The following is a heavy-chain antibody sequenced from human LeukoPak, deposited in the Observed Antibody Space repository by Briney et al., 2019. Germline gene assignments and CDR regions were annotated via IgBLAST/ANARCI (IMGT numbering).Heavy chain of an antibody. CDR2: ISAYNGNT. CDR3: ARVQSIQLWFQPHDAFDI. CDR1: GYTFTSYG. D-gene: IGHD5-18*01. V-gene: IGHV1-18*01. Sequence: EASVKVSCKASGYTFTSYGISWVRQAPGQGLEWMGWISAYNGNTNYAQKLQGRVTMTTDASTSTAYMELSSLRSEDTAVYYCARVQSIQLWFQPHDAFDIWGQGTMVTVSS. J-gene: IGHJ3*02.